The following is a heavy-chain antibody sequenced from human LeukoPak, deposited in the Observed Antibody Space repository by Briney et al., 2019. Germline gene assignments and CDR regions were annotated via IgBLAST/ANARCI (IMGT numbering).Heavy chain of an antibody. J-gene: IGHJ6*04. CDR2: TYYRSKGYN. Sequence: SQTLSLTCAISGDSVSSNSAAWNWIRQSPSRGLEWLGRTYYRSKGYNDYAVSVKSRITINPDTSKNQFSLQLNSVTPEDTAVFYCARVSSYGSGSIYSTFYYGMDVWGKGTTVTVSS. CDR1: GDSVSSNSAA. CDR3: ARVSSYGSGSIYSTFYYGMDV. V-gene: IGHV6-1*01. D-gene: IGHD3-10*01.